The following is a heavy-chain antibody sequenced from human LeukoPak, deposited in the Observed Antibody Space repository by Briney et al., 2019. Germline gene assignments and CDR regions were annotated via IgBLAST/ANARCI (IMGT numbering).Heavy chain of an antibody. CDR2: IYSGGST. CDR1: GFKVSSRY. D-gene: IGHD6-19*01. J-gene: IGHJ6*03. CDR3: ARDNGAGYYYYLDV. V-gene: IGHV3-53*01. Sequence: GGSLRLSCAASGFKVSSRYMSWVRQAPGRGLEWVSVIYSGGSTYYADSVKGRLIIPRDNLKNTVFLQVNSLRVEDTAVYYCARDNGAGYYYYLDVWGKGTTVTVSS.